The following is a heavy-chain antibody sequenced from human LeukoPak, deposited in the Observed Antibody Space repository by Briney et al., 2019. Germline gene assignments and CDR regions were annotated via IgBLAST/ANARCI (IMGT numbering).Heavy chain of an antibody. V-gene: IGHV4-39*07. Sequence: SETLSLTCTVSGGSISSSSYYWGWIRQPPWKGLEWIGSIYYSGSTYYNPSLKSRVTLSLDTSNKRFSLKLNSVTAADTAMYYCARAQGTGLVDYWGQGTPVTVSS. J-gene: IGHJ4*02. CDR1: GGSISSSSYY. D-gene: IGHD2-8*02. CDR3: ARAQGTGLVDY. CDR2: IYYSGST.